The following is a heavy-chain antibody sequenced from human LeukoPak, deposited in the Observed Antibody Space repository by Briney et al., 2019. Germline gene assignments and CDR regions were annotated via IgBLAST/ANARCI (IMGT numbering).Heavy chain of an antibody. V-gene: IGHV4-34*01. J-gene: IGHJ4*02. CDR3: ARGKRAAAGRGLSFDY. CDR2: INHSGST. Sequence: PSETLSLTCAVYGGSFSGYYWSWIRQPPGKGLEWIGEINHSGSTNYNPSLTSRATISVDTSKNQFSLKLSSVAAADTAVYYCARGKRAAAGRGLSFDYWGQGTLVTVSS. D-gene: IGHD6-13*01. CDR1: GGSFSGYY.